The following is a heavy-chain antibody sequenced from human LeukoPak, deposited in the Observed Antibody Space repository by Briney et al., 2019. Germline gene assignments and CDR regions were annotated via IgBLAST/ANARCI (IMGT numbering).Heavy chain of an antibody. D-gene: IGHD3-3*01. CDR1: GGSISSSSYY. J-gene: IGHJ5*02. CDR2: IYYSGST. Sequence: PSETLSLTCTVSGGSISSSSYYWGWIRQPPGKGLEWIGSIYYSGSTYYNPSLKSRVTISVDTSKNQFSLKLSSVTAADTAVYYCARQEGNYDFWSGYSVGYNWFDPWGQGTLVTVSS. V-gene: IGHV4-39*01. CDR3: ARQEGNYDFWSGYSVGYNWFDP.